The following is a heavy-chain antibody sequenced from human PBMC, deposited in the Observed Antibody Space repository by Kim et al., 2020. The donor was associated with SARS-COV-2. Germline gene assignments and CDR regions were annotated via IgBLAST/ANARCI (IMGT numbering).Heavy chain of an antibody. Sequence: SETLSLTCAVYGGSFSGYYWSWIRQPPGKGLEWIGEINHSGSTNYNPSLKSRVTISVDTSKNQFSLKLSSVTAADTAVYYCASQNCSSTSCYPDYGGNDAFDIWGQGTMVTVSS. D-gene: IGHD2-2*01. J-gene: IGHJ3*02. CDR1: GGSFSGYY. V-gene: IGHV4-34*01. CDR3: ASQNCSSTSCYPDYGGNDAFDI. CDR2: INHSGST.